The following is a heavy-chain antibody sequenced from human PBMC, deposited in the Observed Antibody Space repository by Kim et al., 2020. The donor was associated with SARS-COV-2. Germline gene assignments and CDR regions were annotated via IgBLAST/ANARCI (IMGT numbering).Heavy chain of an antibody. Sequence: GGSLRLSCAASGFTFSSYAMSWVRQAPGKGLEWVSAISGSGGSTYYADSVKGRFTISRDNSKNTLYLQMNSLRAEDTAVYYCATREARSFVVVGAFDYWGQGTLVTVSS. J-gene: IGHJ4*02. V-gene: IGHV3-23*01. D-gene: IGHD1-26*01. CDR3: ATREARSFVVVGAFDY. CDR2: ISGSGGST. CDR1: GFTFSSYA.